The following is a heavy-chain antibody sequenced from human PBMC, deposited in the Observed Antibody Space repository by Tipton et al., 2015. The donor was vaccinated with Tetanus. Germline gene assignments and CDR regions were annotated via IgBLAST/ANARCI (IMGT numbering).Heavy chain of an antibody. D-gene: IGHD6-13*01. Sequence: TLSLTCTVSGGSISSYYWSWIRQPPGKGLEWIGYIYYSGSTNYNPSLKSRVTISVDTSKNQFSLKLSSVTAADTAVYYCARDPGIASAGLWFDPWGQGTLVTVAS. CDR3: ARDPGIASAGLWFDP. J-gene: IGHJ5*02. CDR1: GGSISSYY. V-gene: IGHV4-59*01. CDR2: IYYSGST.